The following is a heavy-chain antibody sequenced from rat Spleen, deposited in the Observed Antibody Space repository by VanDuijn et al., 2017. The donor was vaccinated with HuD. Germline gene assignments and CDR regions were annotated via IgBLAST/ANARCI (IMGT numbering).Heavy chain of an antibody. CDR1: GFIFSDYN. CDR3: ARGYVMDA. CDR2: VIYDGSIT. Sequence: EVQLVESGGGLVQPGRSLKLSCAASGFIFSDYNMAWVRQAPTKGLEWVATVIYDGSITYYRDSVKGRFTISRDNAKNTQYLEMDSLRSEDTATYYCARGYVMDAWGQGASVTVSS. V-gene: IGHV5S10*01. J-gene: IGHJ4*01.